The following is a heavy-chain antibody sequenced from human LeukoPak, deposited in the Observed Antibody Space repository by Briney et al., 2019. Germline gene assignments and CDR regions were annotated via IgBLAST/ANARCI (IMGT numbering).Heavy chain of an antibody. D-gene: IGHD3-3*01. V-gene: IGHV3-23*01. CDR3: AKHPTRSYDFWSGYFIL. CDR2: ITGSGDTT. J-gene: IGHJ4*02. Sequence: PGGSLRLSCVGSGFTFSSYAMSWVRQAPGKGLEWLSEITGSGDTTDYADSVKGRLTISRDNLKNTLYLQINSLRAEDTAVYYCAKHPTRSYDFWSGYFILWGQRTLVAVSS. CDR1: GFTFSSYA.